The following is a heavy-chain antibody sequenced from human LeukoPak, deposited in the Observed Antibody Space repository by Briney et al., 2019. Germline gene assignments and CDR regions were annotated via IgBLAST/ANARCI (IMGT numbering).Heavy chain of an antibody. Sequence: SETLSLTCTVSGYSISSDYYWGWIRQPPGKGLEWIGSVHHSGRTYYNPSLKSRVTISVDTSKNQFSLKLSSVTAADTAVYYCARSLPHGEYYYYYMDVWGKGTTVTVSS. CDR2: VHHSGRT. V-gene: IGHV4-38-2*02. J-gene: IGHJ6*03. CDR3: ARSLPHGEYYYYYMDV. CDR1: GYSISSDYY. D-gene: IGHD3-10*01.